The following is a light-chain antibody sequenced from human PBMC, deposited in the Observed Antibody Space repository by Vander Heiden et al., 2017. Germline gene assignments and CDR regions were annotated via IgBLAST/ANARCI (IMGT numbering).Light chain of an antibody. V-gene: IGLV1-44*01. CDR1: SSNIGSTT. CDR2: SNK. Sequence: QSVLTQPPSASGTPEQRVTISCSGSSSNIGSTTVNWYQQLPGTATKLIIYSNKQRPSGVPDRCSGSKSGTSASLAISGLQSEDEADYYCAAWDDSLNGRVVFGGGTKLTVL. J-gene: IGLJ2*01. CDR3: AAWDDSLNGRVV.